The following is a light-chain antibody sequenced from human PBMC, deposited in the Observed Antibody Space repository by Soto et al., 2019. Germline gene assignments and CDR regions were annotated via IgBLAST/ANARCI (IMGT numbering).Light chain of an antibody. CDR1: QSVSSSY. Sequence: EIVLTQSPGILSLSPGERATLSCRAGQSVSSSYLAWYQQKPGQAPRLLIYGASRRATGIPDRFSGSGSGTDFTLTISRLEPEDFAVYYCQQYGSSPRTFGQGTKLEIK. J-gene: IGKJ2*01. CDR3: QQYGSSPRT. V-gene: IGKV3-20*01. CDR2: GAS.